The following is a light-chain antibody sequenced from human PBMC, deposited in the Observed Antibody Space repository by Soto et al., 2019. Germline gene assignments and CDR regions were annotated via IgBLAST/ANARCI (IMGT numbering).Light chain of an antibody. CDR1: QSVSSSY. V-gene: IGKV3-20*01. CDR3: QQDGSSPPEIT. Sequence: EIVLTQSPGTLSLSPGERATLSCRASQSVSSSYLAWYQQKPGQAPRLLIYGASSRATGIPDRFSGSGSGTDFTLTISRLEPEDFAVYFCQQDGSSPPEITFGQGTRLEIK. J-gene: IGKJ5*01. CDR2: GAS.